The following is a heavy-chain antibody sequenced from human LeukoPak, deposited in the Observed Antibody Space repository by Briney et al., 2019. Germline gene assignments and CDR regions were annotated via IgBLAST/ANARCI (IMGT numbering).Heavy chain of an antibody. V-gene: IGHV4-61*10. CDR1: GGSISSGSYY. Sequence: SETLSLTCTVSGGSISSGSYYWSWIRQPAGKGLEWIGYIYYSGSTNYNPSLKSRVTISVDTSKNQFSLKLSSVTAADTAVYYCARGYYDSSGYFEYYYYYYMDVWGKGTTVTVSS. CDR2: IYYSGST. D-gene: IGHD3-22*01. J-gene: IGHJ6*03. CDR3: ARGYYDSSGYFEYYYYYYMDV.